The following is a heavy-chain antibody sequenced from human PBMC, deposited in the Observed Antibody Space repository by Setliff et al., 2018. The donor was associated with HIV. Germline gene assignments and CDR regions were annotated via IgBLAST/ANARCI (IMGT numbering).Heavy chain of an antibody. CDR2: IDWYDAT. CDR1: GFSLSPRGMS. J-gene: IGHJ4*02. V-gene: IGHV2-70*11. D-gene: IGHD3-10*01. CDR3: ARGSESLTYFDN. Sequence: GSGPTLVNPTQTLTLTCTFSGFSLSPRGMSVSWIRQPPGKAPEWLARIDWYDATYYSTSLKTRLTISKDTSNNQVVLTMTNMDPVDTATYYCARGSESLTYFDNLGPGTLVTVSS.